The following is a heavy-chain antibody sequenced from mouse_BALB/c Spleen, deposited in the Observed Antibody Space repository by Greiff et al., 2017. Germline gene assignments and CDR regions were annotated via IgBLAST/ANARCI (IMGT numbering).Heavy chain of an antibody. J-gene: IGHJ3*01. D-gene: IGHD2-4*01. V-gene: IGHV5-9-3*01. Sequence: EVQLVESGGGLVKPGGSLKLSCAASGFTFSSYAMSWVRQTPEKRLEWVATISSGGSYTYYPDSVKGRFTISRDNAKNTLYLQMSSLRSEDTAMYYCAVLYYDYDGFAYWGQGTLVTVSA. CDR2: ISSGGSYT. CDR1: GFTFSSYA. CDR3: AVLYYDYDGFAY.